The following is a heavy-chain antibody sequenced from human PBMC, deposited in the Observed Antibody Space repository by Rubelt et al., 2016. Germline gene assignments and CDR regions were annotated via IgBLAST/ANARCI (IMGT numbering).Heavy chain of an antibody. CDR2: IYLDGDK. Sequence: QVTLRESGPALVKPTQTLTLTCTFSGFSLTTTGMCVSWIRPPPGQALEWLARIYLDGDKYYRTSLKTRLTISKDTSKNQVVLTMTNMDPVDTATYYCARMFVGPRSAFDYWGQGTLVSVSS. V-gene: IGHV2-70*15. CDR3: ARMFVGPRSAFDY. D-gene: IGHD1-26*01. CDR1: GFSLTTTGMC. J-gene: IGHJ4*02.